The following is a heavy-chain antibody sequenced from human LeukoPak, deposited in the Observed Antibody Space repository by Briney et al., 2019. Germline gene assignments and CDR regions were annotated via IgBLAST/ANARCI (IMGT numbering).Heavy chain of an antibody. CDR2: IKPDGSQK. V-gene: IGHV3-7*05. J-gene: IGHJ3*02. CDR3: VRDGMGGIKAFDM. D-gene: IGHD3-10*01. Sequence: TGGSLRLSCVGSGFNFRSYWMSWVRQAPGKGLEWVANIKPDGSQKYFVDSVRGRFTISRDNAKNSVYLQMTSLRAEDTALYYCVRDGMGGIKAFDMWGQGTVVTVSS. CDR1: GFNFRSYW.